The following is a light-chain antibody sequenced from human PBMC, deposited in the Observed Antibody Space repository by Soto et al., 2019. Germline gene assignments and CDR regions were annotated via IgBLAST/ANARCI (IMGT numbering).Light chain of an antibody. CDR2: DVS. J-gene: IGLJ1*01. V-gene: IGLV2-14*01. Sequence: QSVLTQPASVSGSPGQWITISCTGTNSDVGGYNYVSWYQQHPGKAPKFMIYDVSNRPSGVSNRFSGSKSGNTASLTISGLQAEDEADYYCSSYTTSNTRQIVFGTGTKLTVL. CDR3: SSYTTSNTRQIV. CDR1: NSDVGGYNY.